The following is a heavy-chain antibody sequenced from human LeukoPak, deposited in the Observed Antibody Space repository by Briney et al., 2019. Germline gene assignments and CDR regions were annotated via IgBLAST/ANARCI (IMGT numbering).Heavy chain of an antibody. V-gene: IGHV3-9*01. CDR2: ISWNSGGI. CDR3: AKDLLPRGVNSFDY. D-gene: IGHD3-10*01. Sequence: GGSLRLSCAASGFTFDDYAMHWVRQAPGKGLEWVSGISWNSGGIGYADSVKGRFTISRDNAKNSLYLQMNSLRAEDTALYYCAKDLLPRGVNSFDYWGQGTLVTVSS. J-gene: IGHJ4*02. CDR1: GFTFDDYA.